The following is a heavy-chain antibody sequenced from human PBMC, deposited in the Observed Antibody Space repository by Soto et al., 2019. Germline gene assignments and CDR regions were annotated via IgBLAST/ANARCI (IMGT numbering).Heavy chain of an antibody. CDR1: GFTPTTTP. V-gene: IGHV3-23*01. Sequence: GGSLRLSCAGYGFTPTTTPLSWVRQPPGKGLEWVATVSGAASHTYYVDSVRGRFFISRDNSKNTVTLQMNNLTVDDTAVYYCATSFRYFDNWGQGTRVTVSS. CDR2: VSGAASHT. CDR3: ATSFRYFDN. D-gene: IGHD3-9*01. J-gene: IGHJ4*02.